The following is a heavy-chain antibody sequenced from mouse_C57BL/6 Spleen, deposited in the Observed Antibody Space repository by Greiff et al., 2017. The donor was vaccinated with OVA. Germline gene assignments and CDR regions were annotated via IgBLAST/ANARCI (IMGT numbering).Heavy chain of an antibody. D-gene: IGHD2-2*01. CDR2: INPNNGGT. V-gene: IGHV1-18*01. CDR1: GYTFTDYN. Sequence: VQLKESGPELVKPGASVKIPCKASGYTFTDYNMDWVKQSHGKSLEWIGDINPNNGGTIYNQKFKGKATLTVDKSSSTAYMELRSLTSEDTAVYYGARGKGLPHWYFDVWGTGTTVTVSS. J-gene: IGHJ1*03. CDR3: ARGKGLPHWYFDV.